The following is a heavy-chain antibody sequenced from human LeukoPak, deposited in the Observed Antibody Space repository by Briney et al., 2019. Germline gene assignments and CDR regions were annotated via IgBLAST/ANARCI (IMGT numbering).Heavy chain of an antibody. CDR2: IYPRDGST. V-gene: IGHV1-46*01. J-gene: IGHJ4*02. Sequence: PGASVKVSCKASGYTFTSNYIHWVRQAPGQGLEWMGMIYPRDGSTSYAQKFQGRVTVTRDTSTSTVHMKLSGLRSEDTAVYYCARDQEGFDYWGQGTLVTVSS. CDR1: GYTFTSNY. CDR3: ARDQEGFDY.